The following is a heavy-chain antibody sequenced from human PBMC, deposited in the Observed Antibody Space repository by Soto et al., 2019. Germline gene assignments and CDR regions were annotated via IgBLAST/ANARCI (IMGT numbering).Heavy chain of an antibody. CDR1: GFTVSSYY. CDR2: IYSGGST. CDR3: ERQTTFSGLFVY. V-gene: IGHV3-53*04. Sequence: GVSLRLSRAASGFTVSSYYMSWVRQAQGKGLEWVSVIYSGGSTYYADSVKGRFTISRHNSKNTLYLQMNSLRAEDTAVYYCERQTTFSGLFVYGGQGTLVSVS. J-gene: IGHJ4*02. D-gene: IGHD1-26*01.